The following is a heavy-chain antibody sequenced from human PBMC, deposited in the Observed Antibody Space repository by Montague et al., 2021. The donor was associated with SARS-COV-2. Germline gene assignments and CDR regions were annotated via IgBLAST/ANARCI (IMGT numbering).Heavy chain of an antibody. CDR2: INHSGST. V-gene: IGHV4-34*01. Sequence: SETLSLTCAVYGGSFSGYYWSWIRQPPGKGLEWIGEINHSGSTNYNPSLKSRVTISVDTSKNQFSLKLSSVTAADTVVYYCASPTLGYCSSTSCYSDWFDPWGQGTLVTVSS. D-gene: IGHD2-2*02. CDR1: GGSFSGYY. J-gene: IGHJ5*02. CDR3: ASPTLGYCSSTSCYSDWFDP.